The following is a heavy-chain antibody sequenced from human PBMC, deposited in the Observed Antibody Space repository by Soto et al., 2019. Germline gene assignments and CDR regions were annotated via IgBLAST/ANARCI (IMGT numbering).Heavy chain of an antibody. CDR1: GGTFSSYA. D-gene: IGHD4-17*01. V-gene: IGHV1-69*13. CDR2: IIPIFGTA. J-gene: IGHJ6*02. CDR3: ARGVGDYVGYYYYGMDV. Sequence: EASVKVSCKASGGTFSSYAISWVRQAPGQGLEWMGGIIPIFGTANYAQKFQGRVTITADESASTAYMELSSLRSEDTAVYYCARGVGDYVGYYYYGMDVWGQGTTVTVSS.